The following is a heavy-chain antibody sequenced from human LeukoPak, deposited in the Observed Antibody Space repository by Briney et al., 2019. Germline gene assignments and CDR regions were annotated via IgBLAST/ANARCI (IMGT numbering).Heavy chain of an antibody. CDR3: VRGSSANYDT. CDR1: GFTFSSYA. Sequence: RGSLRLSCAASGFTFSSYAMCWVRQAPGKGLQWVSSITRSGDNTYYADSVKGRFTISRDNTKNTLHLQVNSLRAEDTAVYYCVRGSSANYDTWGQGTLVTVSS. J-gene: IGHJ5*02. CDR2: ITRSGDNT. V-gene: IGHV3-23*01. D-gene: IGHD4/OR15-4a*01.